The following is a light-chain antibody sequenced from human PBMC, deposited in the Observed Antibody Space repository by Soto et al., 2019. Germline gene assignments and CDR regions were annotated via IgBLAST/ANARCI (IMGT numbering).Light chain of an antibody. V-gene: IGKV3-20*01. CDR1: QSVSSSD. CDR2: GAS. CDR3: QQYVSSPWT. J-gene: IGKJ1*01. Sequence: EIVLTQSPGTLSLSPGERATLSCRASQSVSSSDLAWYQQKPGQAPRLLIYGASSRATSIPDRFSGSGSGTECTLNISRLEPEDFAVYYCQQYVSSPWTFGQGTKVEIK.